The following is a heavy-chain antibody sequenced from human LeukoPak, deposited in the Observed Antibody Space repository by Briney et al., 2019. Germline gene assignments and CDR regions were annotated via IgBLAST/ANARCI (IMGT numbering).Heavy chain of an antibody. CDR3: ARAHTDVGTNFDWTRNCFDP. J-gene: IGHJ5*02. Sequence: GASVKVSCKTSGSSFNNHAVNWVRQAPGQGLEWMGGIMPLFGRTNYAQRFQGRITITADESTSTVYMELSGLKSEDTAMYYCARAHTDVGTNFDWTRNCFDPWGRGTLVSVSS. CDR1: GSSFNNHA. D-gene: IGHD3-9*01. V-gene: IGHV1-69*13. CDR2: IMPLFGRT.